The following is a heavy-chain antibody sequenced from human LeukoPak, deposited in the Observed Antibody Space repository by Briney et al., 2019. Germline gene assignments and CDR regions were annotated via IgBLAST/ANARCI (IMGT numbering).Heavy chain of an antibody. D-gene: IGHD2-8*02. CDR3: ARTGGSYYFDY. CDR2: IYSGGST. V-gene: IGHV3-53*01. J-gene: IGHJ4*02. CDR1: GFTVSSNY. Sequence: GGSLRLSCAASGFTVSSNYMSWVRLAPGKGLEWVSVIYSGGSTYYADSVKGRFTISRDNSKNTLYLQMNSLRAEDTAVYYCARTGGSYYFDYWGQGALVTVSS.